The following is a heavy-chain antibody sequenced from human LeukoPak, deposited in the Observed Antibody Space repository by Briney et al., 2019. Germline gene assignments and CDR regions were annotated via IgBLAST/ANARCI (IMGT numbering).Heavy chain of an antibody. J-gene: IGHJ3*02. V-gene: IGHV4-30-4*01. CDR1: GGSISSGDYY. D-gene: IGHD2-15*01. CDR3: ARDLGHLVVAATDAFDI. CDR2: IYYSGST. Sequence: PSETLSLTCTVSGGSISSGDYYWSWIRQPPGKGLEWIGYIYYSGSTYYNPSLKSRVTISVDTSKNQFSLKLSSVTAADTAVYYCARDLGHLVVAATDAFDIWGQGTMVTVSS.